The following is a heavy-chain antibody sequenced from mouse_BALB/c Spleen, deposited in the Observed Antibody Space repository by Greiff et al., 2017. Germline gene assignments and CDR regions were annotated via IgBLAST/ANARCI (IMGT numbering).Heavy chain of an antibody. V-gene: IGHV1S29*02. CDR2: IYPYNGGT. J-gene: IGHJ2*01. CDR1: GYTFTDYN. D-gene: IGHD2-1*01. CDR3: ARRGNWYYFDY. Sequence: EVQLQQSGPELVKPGASVKISCKASGYTFTDYNMHWVKQSHGKSLEWIGYIYPYNGGTGYNQKFKSKATLTVDNSSSTAYMELRSLTSEDSAVYYCARRGNWYYFDYWGQGTTLTVSS.